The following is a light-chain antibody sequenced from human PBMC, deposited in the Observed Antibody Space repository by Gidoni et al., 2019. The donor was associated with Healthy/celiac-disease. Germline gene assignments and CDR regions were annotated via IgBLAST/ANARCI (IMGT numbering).Light chain of an antibody. CDR2: WAS. Sequence: DIVMTQSPDSLAVSLGERATINCKSSQSVLYSSNNKNYLAWYQQKPGQPPKLLIYWASTRESGVPDRFSGSGSGTDFTLTISSLQAEDVAVYYCQQYYSTPPFXGXTKVEIK. CDR3: QQYYSTPP. CDR1: QSVLYSSNNKNY. J-gene: IGKJ4*01. V-gene: IGKV4-1*01.